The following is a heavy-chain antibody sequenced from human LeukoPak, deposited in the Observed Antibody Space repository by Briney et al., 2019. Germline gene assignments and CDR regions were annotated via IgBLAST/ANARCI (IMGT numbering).Heavy chain of an antibody. Sequence: GGSLRLSCAASGFTFSSYGMHWVRQAPGKGLEWVAVISYDGSNKYYADSVKGRFTISRDNSKNTLYLQMSSLRAEDTAVYYCAKDALAAADNYFDYWGQGTLVTVSS. J-gene: IGHJ4*02. CDR2: ISYDGSNK. V-gene: IGHV3-30*18. CDR3: AKDALAAADNYFDY. CDR1: GFTFSSYG. D-gene: IGHD6-13*01.